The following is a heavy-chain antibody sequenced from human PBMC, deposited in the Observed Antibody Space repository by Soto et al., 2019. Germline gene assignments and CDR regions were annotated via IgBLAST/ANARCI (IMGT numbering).Heavy chain of an antibody. CDR1: GYTFTSYD. V-gene: IGHV1-8*01. J-gene: IGHJ6*02. D-gene: IGHD3-10*02. CDR3: AREALFRMDV. Sequence: QVQLVQSGAEVKKPGASVKVSCKASGYTFTSYDINWVRQATGQGLEWMGWMNPNSGNTVYAQKFQSRVTMTKNTSIRTAYMELSSLRSEDTAVYYCAREALFRMDVWGQGTTVTVSS. CDR2: MNPNSGNT.